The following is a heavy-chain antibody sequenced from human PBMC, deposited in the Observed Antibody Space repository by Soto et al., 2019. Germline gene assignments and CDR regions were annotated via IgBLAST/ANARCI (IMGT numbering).Heavy chain of an antibody. J-gene: IGHJ5*02. CDR3: ARDRDGNNYSNWFDP. CDR1: GDSISSHY. CDR2: VYYSGST. D-gene: IGHD3-10*01. V-gene: IGHV4-59*11. Sequence: PSATQSLTCTVPGDSISSHYGSWIRQPPGKGVEWIGYVYYSGSTHYTPSLKSRVTISVDTSKNQFSVKLSSVTAADTAVYYCARDRDGNNYSNWFDPWGQGTLVTGFS.